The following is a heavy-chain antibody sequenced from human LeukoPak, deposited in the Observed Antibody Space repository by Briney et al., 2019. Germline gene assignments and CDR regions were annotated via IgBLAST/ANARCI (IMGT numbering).Heavy chain of an antibody. V-gene: IGHV3-33*01. CDR3: ARDKGGSWGEKYYLDS. CDR2: IWYDGINE. Sequence: EPGGSLRLSCVASGFTFSNSGMRWVRQAPGKGLEWVALIWYDGINEYYADSVKGRFTISRDDSKNTLYLQMNSLRAEDTAVYYCARDKGGSWGEKYYLDSWGQGTLVTVSS. D-gene: IGHD6-13*01. J-gene: IGHJ4*02. CDR1: GFTFSNSG.